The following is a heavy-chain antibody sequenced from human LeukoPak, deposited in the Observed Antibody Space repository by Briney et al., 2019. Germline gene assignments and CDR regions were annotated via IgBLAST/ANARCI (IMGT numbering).Heavy chain of an antibody. J-gene: IGHJ3*02. CDR1: GGSISSSSYY. D-gene: IGHD1-26*01. CDR3: ARAGSGSYRDAFDI. Sequence: SETLSLTCTVSGGSISSSSYYWGWIRQPPGKGLKWIGYIYYSGSTNYNPSLKSRVTISVDTSKNQFSLKLSSVTAADTAVYYCARAGSGSYRDAFDIWGQGTMVTVSS. V-gene: IGHV4-61*05. CDR2: IYYSGST.